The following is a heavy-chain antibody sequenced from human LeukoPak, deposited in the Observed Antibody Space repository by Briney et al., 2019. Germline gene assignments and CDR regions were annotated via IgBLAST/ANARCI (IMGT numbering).Heavy chain of an antibody. V-gene: IGHV1-18*01. CDR2: ISAYNGNT. CDR3: ATKIPSAPYSSSKWAYNWFDP. D-gene: IGHD6-13*01. CDR1: GYTFTSYG. J-gene: IGHJ5*02. Sequence: GASVKVSCKASGYTFTSYGISWVRQAPGQGLEWMGWISAYNGNTNYAQKLQGRVTMTTDTSTSTAYIELRSLRSDDTAVYYCATKIPSAPYSSSKWAYNWFDPWGQGTLVTVSS.